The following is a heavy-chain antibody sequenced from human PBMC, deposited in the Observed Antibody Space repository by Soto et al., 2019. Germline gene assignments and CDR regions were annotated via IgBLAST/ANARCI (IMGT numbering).Heavy chain of an antibody. D-gene: IGHD2-21*02. J-gene: IGHJ6*02. CDR3: ARDELVTPLYYYYYGMDV. V-gene: IGHV1-46*01. CDR2: INPSGGST. CDR1: GYTFTSYY. Sequence: GSSVTVTCKASGYTFTSYYMHWVRQAPGQGLEWMGIINPSGGSTSYAQKFQGRVTMTRDTSTSTVYMELSSLRPEDTAVYYCARDELVTPLYYYYYGMDVWGQGTKVTVPS.